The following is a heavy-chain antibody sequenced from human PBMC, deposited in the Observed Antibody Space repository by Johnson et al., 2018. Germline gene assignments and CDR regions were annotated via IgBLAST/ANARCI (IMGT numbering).Heavy chain of an antibody. CDR1: GGSISSYY. Sequence: QVQLQESGPGLVKPSETLSLTCSVSGGSISSYYWSWIRQPPGKGLEWLGYIHYSGSTNYNPSLKSRVTLSVDTSKNQFSLKLSSVTAADTAVYYRARDSGSDPNYYYYNYMDVWGEGTTVTVSS. J-gene: IGHJ6*03. V-gene: IGHV4-59*01. D-gene: IGHD5-12*01. CDR3: ARDSGSDPNYYYYNYMDV. CDR2: IHYSGST.